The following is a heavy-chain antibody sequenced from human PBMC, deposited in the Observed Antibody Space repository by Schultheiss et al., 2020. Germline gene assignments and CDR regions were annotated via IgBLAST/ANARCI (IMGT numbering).Heavy chain of an antibody. Sequence: GGSLRLSCAASGFSVSGSTVHWVRQAPGKGLEWVSSISSSSSYIYYADSVKGRFTISRDNAKNSLYLQMNSLRAEDTAVYYCARARVLRFLEWLQPFDYWGQGTLVTVSS. CDR1: GFSVSGST. J-gene: IGHJ4*02. D-gene: IGHD3-3*01. CDR3: ARARVLRFLEWLQPFDY. V-gene: IGHV3-21*01. CDR2: ISSSSSYI.